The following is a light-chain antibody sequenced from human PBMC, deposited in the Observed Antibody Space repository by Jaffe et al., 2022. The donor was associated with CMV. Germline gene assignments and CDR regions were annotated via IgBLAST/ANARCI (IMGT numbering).Light chain of an antibody. V-gene: IGKV1-NL1*01. CDR1: QHIGNY. CDR3: QQYYTTPYT. J-gene: IGKJ2*01. CDR2: STS. Sequence: DIQMTQSPSSLSASVGDRVTITCRTSQHIGNYLAWYQQKPGKAPQLLLYSTSKLQSGVPSRFSGGGSGTDYTLTISSLQPEDFATYYCQQYYTTPYTFGQGTKLEI.